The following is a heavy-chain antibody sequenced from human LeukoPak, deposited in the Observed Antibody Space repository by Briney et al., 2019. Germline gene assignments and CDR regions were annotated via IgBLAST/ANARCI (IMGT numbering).Heavy chain of an antibody. CDR1: GFTFGDYA. CDR3: AKCSAYYFDSSLSDYFDY. Sequence: GGSLRLSCTASGFTFGDYAMSWVRQAPGKGLEWVSGVSGSGGSTYYADSVKGRFTISKDNSKNTLYLQVNSLRAEDTAVYYCAKCSAYYFDSSLSDYFDYWGQGTLVTVSS. CDR2: VSGSGGST. D-gene: IGHD3-22*01. V-gene: IGHV3-23*01. J-gene: IGHJ4*02.